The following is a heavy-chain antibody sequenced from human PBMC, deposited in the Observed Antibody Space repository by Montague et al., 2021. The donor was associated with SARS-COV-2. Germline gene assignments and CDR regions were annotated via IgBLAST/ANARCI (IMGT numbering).Heavy chain of an antibody. D-gene: IGHD5-12*01. CDR2: IDPSDSYT. CDR3: ARRGRPYSGYTTGYFDS. CDR1: GYIFISHW. J-gene: IGHJ4*02. V-gene: IGHV5-10-1*01. Sequence: QSGAEVKKPGESLRISCKVSGYIFISHWITWVRQMPGKGLEWMGRIDPSDSYTNYSPSFQGHVSISVDKSISTAYLQWSSLKASDTAMYYCARRGRPYSGYTTGYFDSWGQGTLVIVSS.